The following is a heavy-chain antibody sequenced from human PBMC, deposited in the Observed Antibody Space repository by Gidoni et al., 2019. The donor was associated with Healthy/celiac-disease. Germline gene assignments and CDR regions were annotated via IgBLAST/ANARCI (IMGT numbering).Heavy chain of an antibody. J-gene: IGHJ4*02. V-gene: IGHV3-48*03. CDR1: GFTFSSYE. D-gene: IGHD1-26*01. CDR2: ISSSGSTI. Sequence: EVQRVESGGGLVQPGGSLRLSCAASGFTFSSYEMNCVRQAPGKGLEWVSYISSSGSTIYYADSVKGRFTISRDNAKNSLYLQMNSLGAEDTAVYYCARARSGGYFDYWGQGTLVTVSS. CDR3: ARARSGGYFDY.